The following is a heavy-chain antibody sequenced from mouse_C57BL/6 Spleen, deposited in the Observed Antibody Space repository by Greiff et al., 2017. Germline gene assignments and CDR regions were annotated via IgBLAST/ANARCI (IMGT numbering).Heavy chain of an antibody. Sequence: QVQLQQSGAELVRPGASVKLSCKASGYTFTDYYINWVKQRPGQGLEWIARIYPGSGNTYYNEKFKGKATLTAEKSSSTAYMQLSSLTSEDSAVYFCARWDYAYAMDYWGQGTSVTVSS. V-gene: IGHV1-76*01. J-gene: IGHJ4*01. CDR1: GYTFTDYY. D-gene: IGHD2-4*01. CDR3: ARWDYAYAMDY. CDR2: IYPGSGNT.